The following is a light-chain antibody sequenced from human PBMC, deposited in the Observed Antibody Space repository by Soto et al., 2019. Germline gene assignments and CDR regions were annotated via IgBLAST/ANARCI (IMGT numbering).Light chain of an antibody. J-gene: IGKJ1*01. V-gene: IGKV3-20*01. Sequence: EIVLTQSPGTLSLSPGERATLSCRASQSVSSSYLAWYQQKPGQAPRLLIYGASSRATGIPDRFSGSGSGTDFTLTISRLEPEDFAMYYCQQYGSSTGTFXQGTKVDIK. CDR3: QQYGSSTGT. CDR1: QSVSSSY. CDR2: GAS.